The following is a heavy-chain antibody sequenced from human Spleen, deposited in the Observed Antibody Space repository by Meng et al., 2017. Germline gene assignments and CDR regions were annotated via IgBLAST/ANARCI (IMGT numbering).Heavy chain of an antibody. CDR2: IYYSGST. CDR3: ARWRTGSYYFDY. CDR1: GGSISSHDYY. J-gene: IGHJ4*02. D-gene: IGHD1-26*01. Sequence: QVQLQESGPGLVKPSQTRSLSCTVSGGSISSHDYYWSLIRQHPGKGLEWIGYIYYSGSTYYNPSLRSRVTFSVDTSKNQFSLKLSSVTAADTAVYYCARWRTGSYYFDYWGQGTLVTVSS. V-gene: IGHV4-31*03.